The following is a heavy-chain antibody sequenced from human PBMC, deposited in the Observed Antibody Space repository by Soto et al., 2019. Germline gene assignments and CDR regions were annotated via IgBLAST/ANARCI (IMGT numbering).Heavy chain of an antibody. CDR3: ARVARIRYYGSGNWFDP. D-gene: IGHD3-10*01. CDR1: GGSISSGDYY. Sequence: KPSETLSLTCTVSGGSISSGDYYWSWIRQPPGKCLEWIGYIYYSGSTYYNPSLKSRVTISVDTSKNQFPLKLSSVTAADTAVYYCARVARIRYYGSGNWFDPWGQGTLVTVSS. V-gene: IGHV4-30-4*01. J-gene: IGHJ5*02. CDR2: IYYSGST.